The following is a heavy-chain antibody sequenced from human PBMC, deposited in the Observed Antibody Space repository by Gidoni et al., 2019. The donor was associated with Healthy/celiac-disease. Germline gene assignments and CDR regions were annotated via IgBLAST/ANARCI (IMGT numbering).Heavy chain of an antibody. D-gene: IGHD5-12*01. J-gene: IGHJ6*02. CDR1: GFTFSSYG. CDR2: ISYDGNNK. Sequence: VQLVESGGGVVQPGRSLRLSCAASGFTFSSYGMHWVRQAPGKGLEGVAVISYDGNNKYYADSVKCRFTISRDNSKNTLYLQMNSLRAEDTAVYYCAKDQTPLVATEGFWYYYGMDVWGQGTTVTVSS. V-gene: IGHV3-30*18. CDR3: AKDQTPLVATEGFWYYYGMDV.